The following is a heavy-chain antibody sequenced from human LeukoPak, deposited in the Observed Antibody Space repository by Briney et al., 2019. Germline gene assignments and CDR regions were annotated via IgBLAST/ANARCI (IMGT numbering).Heavy chain of an antibody. J-gene: IGHJ4*02. V-gene: IGHV4-31*11. CDR3: ASAEQQLVGGLYY. CDR1: GGSISSGGYS. CDR2: IYYSGST. D-gene: IGHD6-13*01. Sequence: SETLSLTCAVSGGSISSGGYSWSWIRQHPGKGLEWIGYIYYSGSTYYNPSLKSRVTISVDTSKNQFSLKLSSVTAADTAVYYCASAEQQLVGGLYYWGQGTPVTVSS.